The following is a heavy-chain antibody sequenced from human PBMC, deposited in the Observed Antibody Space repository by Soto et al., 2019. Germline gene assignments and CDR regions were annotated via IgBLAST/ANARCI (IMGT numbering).Heavy chain of an antibody. J-gene: IGHJ6*02. Sequence: DVQLLESGGGLVQPGGSLRLSCAASGFRFSTYDMSWVRQAPGKGLEWVSVMSGSGSGTYYADSVKGRFTISRDNSNNTLHLQMNNLRDDDTAVYYCVREGGVPAAIGHYYYGMDVWGQGTAVTVSS. D-gene: IGHD2-2*02. CDR3: VREGGVPAAIGHYYYGMDV. CDR1: GFRFSTYD. V-gene: IGHV3-23*01. CDR2: MSGSGSGT.